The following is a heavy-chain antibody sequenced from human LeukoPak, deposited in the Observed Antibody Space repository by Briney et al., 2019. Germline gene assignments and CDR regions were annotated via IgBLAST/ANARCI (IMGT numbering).Heavy chain of an antibody. CDR1: GDSISSYY. Sequence: ASETLSLTCTVSGDSISSYYWSWIRQPPGKGLEWIGYIYYSGGTDYNPSLKSRVTISVDTSKNQFSLKLRSVTAADTAVYYCARQGPLTTAVTTRTNPFDYWGQGTLVTVSS. CDR3: ARQGPLTTAVTTRTNPFDY. D-gene: IGHD4-11*01. V-gene: IGHV4-59*08. J-gene: IGHJ4*02. CDR2: IYYSGGT.